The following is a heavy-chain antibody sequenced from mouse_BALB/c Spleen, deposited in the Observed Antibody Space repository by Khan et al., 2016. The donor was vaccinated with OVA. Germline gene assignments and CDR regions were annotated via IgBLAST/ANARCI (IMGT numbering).Heavy chain of an antibody. V-gene: IGHV1-7*01. Sequence: VQLQESGAELAKPGASVKMSCKASGYTFTTYWMHWVQQRPGQGLEWIGSINPTSGYTDYNDKFKDRATLSADKSSSTAYMQLNSLTSEDSAVYYCTRDRIDYWGQGTTLTVSS. CDR3: TRDRIDY. CDR1: GYTFTTYW. CDR2: INPTSGYT. J-gene: IGHJ2*01.